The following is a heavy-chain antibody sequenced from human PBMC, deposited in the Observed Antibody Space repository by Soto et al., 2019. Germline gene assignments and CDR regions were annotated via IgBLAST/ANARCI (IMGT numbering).Heavy chain of an antibody. V-gene: IGHV3-11*01. D-gene: IGHD3-3*01. J-gene: IGHJ3*02. CDR2: ISSSGSTI. CDR3: AKLMQSTTYYDFWSGYRASAFDI. Sequence: GGSLRLSCAASGFTFSDYYMSWIRQAPGKGLEWVSYISSSGSTIYYADSVKGRFTISRDNAKNSLYLQMNSLRAEDTAVYYCAKLMQSTTYYDFWSGYRASAFDIWGQGTMVTVSS. CDR1: GFTFSDYY.